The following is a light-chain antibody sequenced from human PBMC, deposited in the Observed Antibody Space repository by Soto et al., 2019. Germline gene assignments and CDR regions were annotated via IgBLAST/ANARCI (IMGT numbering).Light chain of an antibody. J-gene: IGLJ2*01. CDR2: LNSDGSH. V-gene: IGLV4-69*01. CDR1: SGHSSYA. CDR3: QTWGTGVV. Sequence: QLVLTQSPSASASLGASVKLTCTLSSGHSSYAIAWHQQQPEKGPRYLMRLNSDGSHSKGDGIPDRFSGSSSGAERYLTISGLQSEDEAEYYCQTWGTGVVFGGGTKVTVL.